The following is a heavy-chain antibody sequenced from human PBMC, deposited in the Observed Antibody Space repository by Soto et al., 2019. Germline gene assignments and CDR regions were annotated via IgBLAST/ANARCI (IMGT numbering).Heavy chain of an antibody. D-gene: IGHD3-10*01. J-gene: IGHJ4*02. Sequence: ASLKVSGKTSGYTFSSYDIHWLRQATGQGLEWVGWMAPYSGNTGYAQNFQGRVTMTRDTSINTAYMELSSLRSEDTAIYYCARVYGAGPFEYWGQGTLVTVSS. V-gene: IGHV1-8*02. CDR2: MAPYSGNT. CDR1: GYTFSSYD. CDR3: ARVYGAGPFEY.